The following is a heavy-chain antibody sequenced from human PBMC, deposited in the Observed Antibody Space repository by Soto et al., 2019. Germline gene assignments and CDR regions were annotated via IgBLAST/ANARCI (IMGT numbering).Heavy chain of an antibody. CDR3: AKNMDYFGYSVSRPDEH. D-gene: IGHD4-4*01. CDR2: ISWDSRKV. Sequence: EVQLVESGGGLVQRGRSLRLSCAASGFTFDDYTMHWVRQAPGKGLEWVSLISWDSRKVDYADSVKGRFSISRDNARSSLYLQMDSLTPEYTAIYSCAKNMDYFGYSVSRPDEHWVRGTLVAVSS. CDR1: GFTFDDYT. V-gene: IGHV3-9*01. J-gene: IGHJ4*02.